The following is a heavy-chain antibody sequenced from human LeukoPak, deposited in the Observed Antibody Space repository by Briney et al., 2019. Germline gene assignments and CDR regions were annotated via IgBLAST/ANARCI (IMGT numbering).Heavy chain of an antibody. Sequence: GGSLRLSCAASGFTFSSYGIHWVRQAPGKGLEWVAFIRYDGSNKYYADSVKGRFTISRDNSKNTLYLQMNSLRAEDTAVYYCASGYSGYDTTFDYWGQGTLVTVSS. CDR2: IRYDGSNK. D-gene: IGHD5-12*01. CDR3: ASGYSGYDTTFDY. V-gene: IGHV3-30*02. J-gene: IGHJ4*02. CDR1: GFTFSSYG.